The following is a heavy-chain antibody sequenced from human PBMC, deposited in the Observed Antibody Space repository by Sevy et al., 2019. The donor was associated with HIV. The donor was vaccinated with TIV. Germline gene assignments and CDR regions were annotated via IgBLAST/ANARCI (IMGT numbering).Heavy chain of an antibody. CDR3: ARGGQRITMVRGVTRYYYYYGMDV. Sequence: GGSLRLSCAASGFTFSDYYMSWIRQAPGKGLEWVSYISSSGSTIYYADSVKGRFTISRDNAKNSLYLQMNSLRAEDTAVYYCARGGQRITMVRGVTRYYYYYGMDVWGQRTTVTVSS. V-gene: IGHV3-11*01. D-gene: IGHD3-10*01. J-gene: IGHJ6*02. CDR1: GFTFSDYY. CDR2: ISSSGSTI.